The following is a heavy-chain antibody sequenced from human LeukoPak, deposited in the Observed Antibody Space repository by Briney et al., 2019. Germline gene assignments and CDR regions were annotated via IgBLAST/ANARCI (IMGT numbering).Heavy chain of an antibody. V-gene: IGHV4-34*01. CDR2: INHSGST. J-gene: IGHJ4*02. D-gene: IGHD2-21*02. CDR1: GGSFSGYY. CDR3: AGAYCGGDCYLQPPVY. Sequence: SETLSLTCAVYGGSFSGYYWSWIRQPPGKGLEWIGEINHSGSTNYNPSLKSRVTISVDTSKNQFSLELSSVTAADTAVYYCAGAYCGGDCYLQPPVYWGQGTLVTVSS.